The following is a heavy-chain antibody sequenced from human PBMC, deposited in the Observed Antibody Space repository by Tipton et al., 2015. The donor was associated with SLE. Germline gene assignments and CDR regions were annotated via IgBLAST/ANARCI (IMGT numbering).Heavy chain of an antibody. CDR3: ARTNWLDS. CDR1: GFTFSSYE. J-gene: IGHJ5*01. Sequence: SLRLSCAASGFTFSSYELNWVRQAPGKGLEWVANIKYDGTEKNYVDSVKGRFTISRDNAKNSVYLQMNSLRVEDTAVYYCARTNWLDSWGQGTLVTVSS. V-gene: IGHV3-7*01. CDR2: IKYDGTEK.